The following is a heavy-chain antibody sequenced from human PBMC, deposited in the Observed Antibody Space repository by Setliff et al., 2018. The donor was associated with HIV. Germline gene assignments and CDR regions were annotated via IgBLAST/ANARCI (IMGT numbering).Heavy chain of an antibody. D-gene: IGHD3-22*01. CDR3: ARERDSGLNAFDI. J-gene: IGHJ3*02. Sequence: GGSLRLSCAASGFTVSSNYMSWVRQAPGKGLEWVSVSYSGGSTYYADSVKGRFTISRDNSKNTLYLQMNSLRAEDTAVYYCARERDSGLNAFDIWGQGTMVTVSS. V-gene: IGHV3-66*02. CDR1: GFTVSSNY. CDR2: SYSGGST.